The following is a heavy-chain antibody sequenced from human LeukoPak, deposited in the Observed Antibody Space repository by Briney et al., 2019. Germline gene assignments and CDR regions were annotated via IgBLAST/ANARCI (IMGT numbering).Heavy chain of an antibody. J-gene: IGHJ4*02. V-gene: IGHV1-3*01. D-gene: IGHD3-3*01. CDR3: ARVTLEWLPYSDY. CDR2: INAGNGNT. Sequence: GASVKVSCKASGYTFTSYAMHWVRQAPGQRLEWMGWINAGNGNTKYSQRFQGRVTITRDTSASTAYMELSSLRSEDTAVYYCARVTLEWLPYSDYWGQGTLVTVSS. CDR1: GYTFTSYA.